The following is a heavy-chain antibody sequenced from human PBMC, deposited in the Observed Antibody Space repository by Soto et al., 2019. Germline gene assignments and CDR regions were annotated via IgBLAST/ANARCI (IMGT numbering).Heavy chain of an antibody. Sequence: PGGSLRLSCAASGFTVSSNYMSWVRQAPGKGLEWVSVIYSGGSTYYADSVKGRFTISRDNSKNTLYLQMNSLRAEDTAVYYCARVITIFSPRASYDYWGQGTLVTVSS. CDR2: IYSGGST. D-gene: IGHD3-9*01. V-gene: IGHV3-53*01. CDR1: GFTVSSNY. CDR3: ARVITIFSPRASYDY. J-gene: IGHJ4*02.